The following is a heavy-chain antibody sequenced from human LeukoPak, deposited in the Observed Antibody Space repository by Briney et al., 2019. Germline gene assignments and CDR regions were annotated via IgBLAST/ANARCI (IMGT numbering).Heavy chain of an antibody. CDR2: IYSGGST. D-gene: IGHD3-10*01. J-gene: IGHJ5*02. CDR1: GFTVSSNY. Sequence: GGSLRLSCAASGFTVSSNYMSWVRQAPGKGLEWVSVIYSGGSTYYADSVKGRFTISRDNSKNTLYLQMNSLRAEGTAVYYCASNRITMVRGVMGSWGQGTLVTVSS. CDR3: ASNRITMVRGVMGS. V-gene: IGHV3-66*01.